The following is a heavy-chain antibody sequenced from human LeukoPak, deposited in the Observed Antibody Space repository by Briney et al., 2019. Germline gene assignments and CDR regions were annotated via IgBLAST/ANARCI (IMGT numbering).Heavy chain of an antibody. D-gene: IGHD6-6*01. Sequence: PGGSLRLSCAASGFSIDDFVMQWVRQGPGKGLEWVSGMYDNGNDLGYADSVKGRFTISRDNANNDLHLQMDSVRPEASGFYYCVKDAGIAARPLHFECWGKGTQIIASS. CDR3: VKDAGIAARPLHFEC. CDR1: GFSIDDFV. J-gene: IGHJ4*02. CDR2: MYDNGNDL. V-gene: IGHV3-9*01.